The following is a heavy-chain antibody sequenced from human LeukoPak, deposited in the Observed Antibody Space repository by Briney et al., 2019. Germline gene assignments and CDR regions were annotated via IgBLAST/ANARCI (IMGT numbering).Heavy chain of an antibody. J-gene: IGHJ4*02. CDR2: IYYTGST. V-gene: IGHV4-39*01. CDR3: ARLDLPPAMDHRGPFDY. D-gene: IGHD5-18*01. CDR1: GGSISTISYY. Sequence: PSETPSLTCTVSGGSISTISYYWGWIRQPPGKGLEWIESIYYTGSTYYTPSLKRRVTISVDTSKNQFSLKLSSVTPADTAVYYCARLDLPPAMDHRGPFDYWGQGTLVTVSS.